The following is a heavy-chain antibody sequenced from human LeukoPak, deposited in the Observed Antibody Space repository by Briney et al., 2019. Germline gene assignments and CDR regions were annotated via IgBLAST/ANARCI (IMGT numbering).Heavy chain of an antibody. CDR2: TYYRSKWYN. D-gene: IGHD6-19*01. CDR1: GDSVSSNIAA. CDR3: ACGRQWLVRNYFDY. V-gene: IGHV6-1*01. J-gene: IGHJ4*02. Sequence: SRTLSLTCAISGDSVSSNIAAWNWIRQSPSRGLEWLGRTYYRSKWYNDYAVSVKSRITINPDTSKNQFSLQLNSVTPEDTAVYYCACGRQWLVRNYFDYWGQGTLVTVSS.